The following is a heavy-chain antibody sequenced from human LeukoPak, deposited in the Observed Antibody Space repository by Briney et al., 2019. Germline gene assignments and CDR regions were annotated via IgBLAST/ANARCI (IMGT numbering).Heavy chain of an antibody. V-gene: IGHV3-23*01. Sequence: GGSLRLSCAASGITFSSYGLIWVRQAPVKGLEWVSGISGGGGNPSYTDSVKGRFTISRDNSKNTLFLRMNSLRPEDTALYYCAKSAGGNSNWQFDYWGQGTLVTVSS. J-gene: IGHJ4*02. D-gene: IGHD1-1*01. CDR2: ISGGGGNP. CDR1: GITFSSYG. CDR3: AKSAGGNSNWQFDY.